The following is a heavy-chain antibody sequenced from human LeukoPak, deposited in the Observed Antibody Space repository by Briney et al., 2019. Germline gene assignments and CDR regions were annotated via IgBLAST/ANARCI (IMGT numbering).Heavy chain of an antibody. CDR3: ARGRGTTSSNFDY. CDR2: INPNNGGT. J-gene: IGHJ4*02. V-gene: IGHV1-2*02. CDR1: GYTFTGYY. D-gene: IGHD2-2*01. Sequence: ASVKVSCKASGYTFTGYYMHWVRQAPGQGLEWMGWINPNNGGTNYVQKFQGRVTMTRVTSISTAYMELSRLTSDDTAVYYCARGRGTTSSNFDYWGQGTLVTVSS.